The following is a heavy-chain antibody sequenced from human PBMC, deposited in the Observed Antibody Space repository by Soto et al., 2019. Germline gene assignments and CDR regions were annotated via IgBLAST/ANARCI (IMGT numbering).Heavy chain of an antibody. J-gene: IGHJ6*02. Sequence: GGSLRLSCAASGFTFSSYAMSWVRQAPGKGLEWVSAISGSGGSTYYADSVKGRFTISRDNSKNTLYLQMNSLRAEDTAVYYCAKDSMGLHYYYYYYGMDGWGQGTTVTVSS. CDR3: AKDSMGLHYYYYYYGMDG. D-gene: IGHD2-2*01. V-gene: IGHV3-23*01. CDR2: ISGSGGST. CDR1: GFTFSSYA.